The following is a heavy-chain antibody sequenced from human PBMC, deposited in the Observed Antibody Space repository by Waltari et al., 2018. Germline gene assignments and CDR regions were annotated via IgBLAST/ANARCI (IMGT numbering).Heavy chain of an antibody. Sequence: EVQLVESGGRGAQSGGSLRLSCAAPEFSLSSSWMHLVRQPPGKGLVWVSRTNADGSSTDYADFAKGRFTVSRDNAKNTLTLQMNSLRVEDTAVYYCARDLNYDFWSGYHERFYYYGLDLWGQGTAVTVYS. CDR1: EFSLSSSW. V-gene: IGHV3-74*01. CDR2: TNADGSST. J-gene: IGHJ6*02. D-gene: IGHD3-3*01. CDR3: ARDLNYDFWSGYHERFYYYGLDL.